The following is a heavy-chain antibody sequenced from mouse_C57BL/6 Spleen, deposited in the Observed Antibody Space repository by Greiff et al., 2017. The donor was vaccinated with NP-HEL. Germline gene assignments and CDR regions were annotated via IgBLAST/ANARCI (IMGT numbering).Heavy chain of an antibody. J-gene: IGHJ4*01. V-gene: IGHV1-52*01. CDR2: IDPSDSET. CDR1: GYTFTSYW. Sequence: VQLQQPGAELVRPGSSVKLSCKASGYTFTSYWMHWVKQRPIQGLEWIGNIDPSDSETHYNQKFKDKATLTVDKSSSTAYMQLSSLTSEDSAVYYCARSEDYLYYYAMDYWGQGTSVTVSS. CDR3: ARSEDYLYYYAMDY. D-gene: IGHD2-13*01.